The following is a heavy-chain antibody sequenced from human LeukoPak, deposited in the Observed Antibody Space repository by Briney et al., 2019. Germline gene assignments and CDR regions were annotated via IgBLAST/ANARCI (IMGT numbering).Heavy chain of an antibody. CDR2: IRYDGSNK. CDR3: AQETYGDYGAFDY. J-gene: IGHJ4*02. D-gene: IGHD4-17*01. V-gene: IGHV3-30*02. CDR1: GYTFSSYG. Sequence: PGGSLRLSCAASGYTFSSYGMHWVRQAPGKGLEWVAFIRYDGSNKYYADSVKGRFTISRDNSKNTLYLQMNSLRAEDTAVYYCAQETYGDYGAFDYWGQGTLVTVSS.